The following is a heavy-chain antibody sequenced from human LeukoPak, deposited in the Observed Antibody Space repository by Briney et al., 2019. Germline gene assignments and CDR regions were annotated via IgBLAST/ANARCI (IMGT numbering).Heavy chain of an antibody. CDR3: ARDRRPYDFWSAYYFDY. CDR1: GFVFSSFG. CDR2: IKQDGSEK. V-gene: IGHV3-7*03. Sequence: GGSLRLSCAASGFVFSSFGIHWVRQAPGKGLEWVANIKQDGSEKYYVDSVKGRFTISRDNAKNSLYLQMNSLRAEDTAVYYCARDRRPYDFWSAYYFDYWGQGTLVTVSS. D-gene: IGHD3-3*01. J-gene: IGHJ4*02.